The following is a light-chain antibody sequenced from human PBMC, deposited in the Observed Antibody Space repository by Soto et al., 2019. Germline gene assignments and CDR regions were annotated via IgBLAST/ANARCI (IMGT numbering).Light chain of an antibody. V-gene: IGKV1-39*01. Sequence: DIQMTQSPPSLSASVGDRITINCRASQPFTSYVNWYQQKDGKAPKLLIFDGSTLQTGVPARFSGTGSGTDFTLTVNGLQPEDFATYYCQQSYGTPPTFGQGTTVEVK. CDR1: QPFTSY. CDR3: QQSYGTPPT. J-gene: IGKJ1*01. CDR2: DGS.